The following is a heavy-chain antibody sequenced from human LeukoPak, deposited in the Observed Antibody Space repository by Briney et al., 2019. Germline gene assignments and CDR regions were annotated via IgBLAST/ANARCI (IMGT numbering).Heavy chain of an antibody. Sequence: PSETLSLTCTVSGGSISSYYWSWIRQPPGKGLEWIGYIYYSGSTNYNPSLKSRVTISVDTSKNQFSLKLSSVTAADTAVYYCARVRPGIAAAGTNWFDPCGQGTLVTVSS. CDR1: GGSISSYY. D-gene: IGHD6-13*01. V-gene: IGHV4-59*01. CDR3: ARVRPGIAAAGTNWFDP. CDR2: IYYSGST. J-gene: IGHJ5*02.